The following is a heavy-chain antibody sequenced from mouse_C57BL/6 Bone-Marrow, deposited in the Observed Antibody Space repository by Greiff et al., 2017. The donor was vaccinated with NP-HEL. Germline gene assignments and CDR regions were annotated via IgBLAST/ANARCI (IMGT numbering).Heavy chain of an antibody. CDR1: GYTFTDYE. Sequence: QVHVKQSGAELVRPGASVTLSCKASGYTFTDYEMHWVKQTPVHGLEWIGAIDPETGGTAYNQKFKGKAILTADKSSSTAYMELRSLTSEDSAVYYCTTYYGPWFAYWGQGTLVTVSA. V-gene: IGHV1-15*01. J-gene: IGHJ3*01. CDR3: TTYYGPWFAY. CDR2: IDPETGGT. D-gene: IGHD2-10*01.